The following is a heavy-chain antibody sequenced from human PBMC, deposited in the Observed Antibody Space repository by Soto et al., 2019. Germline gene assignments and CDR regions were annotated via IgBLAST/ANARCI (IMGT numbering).Heavy chain of an antibody. CDR2: VSRRGVNT. D-gene: IGHD6-13*01. CDR3: AKLSSPINDLAEPGPDY. CDR1: EFIFSSFD. V-gene: IGHV3-23*01. Sequence: GGALRLSCVVSEFIFSSFDLSWVRLAPGKGLEWVAAVSRRGVNTYYADSVKGRFTISRDNSKNTLYLQMNSLRAEDTAVYYCAKLSSPINDLAEPGPDYWGQGTLVTVSS. J-gene: IGHJ4*02.